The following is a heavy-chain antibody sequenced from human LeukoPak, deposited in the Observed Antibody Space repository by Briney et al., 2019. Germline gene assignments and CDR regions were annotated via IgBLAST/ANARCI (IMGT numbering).Heavy chain of an antibody. J-gene: IGHJ5*02. V-gene: IGHV4-59*12. Sequence: SETLSLTCTVSGGSISSYYWSWIRQPPGKGLEWIGYIYYSGSTNYNPSLKSRVTISVDTSKNQFSLRLRSVTAADTAVYYCARVHASGYNIYNWFDPWGQGTLVTVSS. CDR3: ARVHASGYNIYNWFDP. CDR2: IYYSGST. D-gene: IGHD5-12*01. CDR1: GGSISSYY.